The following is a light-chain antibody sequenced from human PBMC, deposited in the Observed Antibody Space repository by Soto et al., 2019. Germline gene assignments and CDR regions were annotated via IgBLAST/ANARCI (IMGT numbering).Light chain of an antibody. J-gene: IGKJ1*01. CDR2: GAS. CDR1: QSVRSDY. CDR3: QHYHSYPWT. Sequence: EIVLTQSPGTLSLSPGERATLSCRASQSVRSDYLAWYQQKPGQAPRLLIYGASSRATGIPDRFSGSGSGTDFTLTISRLEPEDFATYHCQHYHSYPWTFGQGTKVEIK. V-gene: IGKV3-20*01.